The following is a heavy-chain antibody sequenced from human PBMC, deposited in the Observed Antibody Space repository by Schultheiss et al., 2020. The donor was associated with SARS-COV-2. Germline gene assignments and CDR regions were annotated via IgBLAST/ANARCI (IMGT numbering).Heavy chain of an antibody. V-gene: IGHV3-30*03. D-gene: IGHD6-13*01. CDR3: ARMIAATRYYYGMDV. CDR1: GFTFSSYG. CDR2: ISYDGSNK. Sequence: GGSLRLSCAASGFTFSSYGMHWVRQAPGKGLEWVAVISYDGSNKYYADSVKGRFTISRDNSKNTLYLQMNSLRAEDTAVYYCARMIAATRYYYGMDVWGQGTTVTVSS. J-gene: IGHJ6*02.